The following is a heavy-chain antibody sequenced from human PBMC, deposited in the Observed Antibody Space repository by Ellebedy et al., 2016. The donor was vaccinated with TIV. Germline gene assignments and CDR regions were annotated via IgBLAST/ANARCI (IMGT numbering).Heavy chain of an antibody. Sequence: SETLSLTXAVYGGSFSGYYWSWIRQPPGKGLEWIGEINHSGSTNYNPSLKSRVTISVDTSKNQFSLKLSSVTAADTAVYYCARGRGSSGAFDIWGQGTMVTVSS. J-gene: IGHJ3*02. CDR2: INHSGST. V-gene: IGHV4-34*01. CDR1: GGSFSGYY. CDR3: ARGRGSSGAFDI. D-gene: IGHD6-6*01.